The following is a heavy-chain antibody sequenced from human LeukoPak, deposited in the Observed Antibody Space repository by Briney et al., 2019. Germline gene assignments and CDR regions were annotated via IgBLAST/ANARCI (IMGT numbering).Heavy chain of an antibody. CDR3: ARHGSCTSRLYYFDN. J-gene: IGHJ4*02. V-gene: IGHV4-59*08. D-gene: IGHD2-15*01. CDR2: IYYSGTT. Sequence: PSETLSLTCTVSGGSLNNYYWSWIRQTPGKGLEWIAYIYYSGTTNYNPSLKSRVTMSVDTSKNQFSLKMSSVTAADTAVYYCARHGSCTSRLYYFDNWGQGTLVTVSS. CDR1: GGSLNNYY.